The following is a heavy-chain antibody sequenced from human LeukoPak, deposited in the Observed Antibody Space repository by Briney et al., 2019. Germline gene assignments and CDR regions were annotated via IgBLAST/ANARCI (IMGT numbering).Heavy chain of an antibody. CDR3: ARDVLVVVPVTLEPGYYYYGMDV. J-gene: IGHJ6*02. CDR2: ISYDGSNK. D-gene: IGHD2-15*01. CDR1: GFTFSNYA. Sequence: GRSLRLSCVASGFTFSNYAIHWVRQAPGKGLEWVAVISYDGSNKYYADSVRGRFTISRDNSKNTLSLQMNSLRADDTAVYYCARDVLVVVPVTLEPGYYYYGMDVWDQGTTVTVSS. V-gene: IGHV3-30-3*01.